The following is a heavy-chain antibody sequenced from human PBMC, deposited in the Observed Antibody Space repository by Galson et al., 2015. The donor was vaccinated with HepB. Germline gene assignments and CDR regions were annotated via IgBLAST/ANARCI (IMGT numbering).Heavy chain of an antibody. D-gene: IGHD1-7*01. CDR2: VSGYDGIA. CDR3: ARDSRLELQLNNYYSYGMDV. J-gene: IGHJ6*02. Sequence: SVKVSCKASGYEFNKYGLSWVRQAPGQGLEWMGWVSGYDGIAIYAPKFQGRVTMTTQKSTGTAFMEMRRLRSDDTAVYYCARDSRLELQLNNYYSYGMDVWGQGTAVIVS. CDR1: GYEFNKYG. V-gene: IGHV1-18*01.